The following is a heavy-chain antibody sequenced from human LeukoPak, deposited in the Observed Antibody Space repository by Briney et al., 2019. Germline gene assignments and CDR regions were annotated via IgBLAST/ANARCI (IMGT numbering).Heavy chain of an antibody. Sequence: SETLSLTCTVSGGSISGYYWNWIRQPPVKVLEWIGYIHYSGSTNYNPSLKSRVTISVDTSKNQFSLKLSSVTAADTAVYYCARSGHSYGLGLDYWGQGTLVTVSS. D-gene: IGHD5-18*01. V-gene: IGHV4-59*01. J-gene: IGHJ4*02. CDR1: GGSISGYY. CDR3: ARSGHSYGLGLDY. CDR2: IHYSGST.